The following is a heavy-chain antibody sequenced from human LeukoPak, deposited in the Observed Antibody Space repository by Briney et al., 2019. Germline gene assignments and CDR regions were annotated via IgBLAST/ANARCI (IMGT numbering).Heavy chain of an antibody. CDR3: AKHYYDSSGTPRYFDY. D-gene: IGHD3-22*01. CDR2: ISGTNGRT. Sequence: PGGSLRLSCAASGFTFSSYAMSWVRQAPGKGLEWVSAISGTNGRTYYADSVKGRFTISRDNSKNTLYLQMNSLRDEDTAVYYCAKHYYDSSGTPRYFDYWGQGTLVTVSS. V-gene: IGHV3-23*01. J-gene: IGHJ4*02. CDR1: GFTFSSYA.